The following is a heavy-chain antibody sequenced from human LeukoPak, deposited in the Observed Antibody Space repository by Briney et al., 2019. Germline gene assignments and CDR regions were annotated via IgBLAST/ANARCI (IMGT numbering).Heavy chain of an antibody. J-gene: IGHJ4*02. Sequence: GGSLRLSCAASGFTFSIYAMSWVRQAPGKGLGWVSAISGSGGSTYYADSVKGRFTISRDNSKNTLYLQMNSLRAEDTAVYYCYPFSGYYFDYWGQGTLVTVSS. V-gene: IGHV3-23*01. CDR3: YPFSGYYFDY. CDR2: ISGSGGST. D-gene: IGHD6-19*01. CDR1: GFTFSIYA.